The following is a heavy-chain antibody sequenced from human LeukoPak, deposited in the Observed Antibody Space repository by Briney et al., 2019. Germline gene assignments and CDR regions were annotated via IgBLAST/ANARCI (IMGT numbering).Heavy chain of an antibody. V-gene: IGHV3-23*01. CDR1: GFTVSSNY. J-gene: IGHJ6*01. CDR2: ISGSGGTT. D-gene: IGHD3-10*01. Sequence: GGSLRLSCVASGFTVSSNYMSWVRRAPGKGLEWVSGISGSGGTTYYADSVKGRFTISRDNSKNTLYLQMNSLRADDTAVYYCAKAYGSTYYYGMDVWEERWTLTVFS. CDR3: AKAYGSTYYYGMDV.